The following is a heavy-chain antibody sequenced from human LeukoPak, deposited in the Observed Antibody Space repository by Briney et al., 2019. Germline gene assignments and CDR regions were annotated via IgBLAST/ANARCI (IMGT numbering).Heavy chain of an antibody. CDR2: INHSGST. Sequence: PSETLSLTCAVYGVSFSGYYWSWIRQPPGKGLEWIGEINHSGSTNYNPSLKSRVTISVDTSKNQFSLKLSSVTAADTAVYYCARHFDGWYQRSGYFDYWGQGTLVTVSS. J-gene: IGHJ4*02. CDR3: ARHFDGWYQRSGYFDY. D-gene: IGHD6-19*01. V-gene: IGHV4-34*01. CDR1: GVSFSGYY.